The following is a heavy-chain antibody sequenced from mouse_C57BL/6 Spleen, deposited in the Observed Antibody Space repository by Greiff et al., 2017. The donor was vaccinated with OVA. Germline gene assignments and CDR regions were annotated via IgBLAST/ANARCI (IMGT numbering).Heavy chain of an antibody. J-gene: IGHJ4*01. CDR3: AKNWLYQTRGGAMDY. D-gene: IGHD1-2*01. CDR2: IWRGGST. CDR1: GFSLTSYG. V-gene: IGHV2-5*01. Sequence: QVQLKESGPGLVQPSQSLSITCTVSGFSLTSYGVHWVRQSPGKGLEWLGVIWRGGSTDYNAAFMSRLSITKDNSKSQVFFKMNSLQADDTAIYYCAKNWLYQTRGGAMDYWGQGTSVTVSS.